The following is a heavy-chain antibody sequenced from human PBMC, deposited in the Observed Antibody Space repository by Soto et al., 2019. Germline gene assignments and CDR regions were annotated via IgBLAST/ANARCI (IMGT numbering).Heavy chain of an antibody. Sequence: GESLKISCKGSGYTFTSYWIGWVRQMPGEGLEWMGVIYPSDSDIRYGPPFQGKVTISADKSITTAYLQWSSLKAADTAMYYCVRSGTSSGRFSDYWGQGTLVTVSS. J-gene: IGHJ4*02. V-gene: IGHV5-51*01. D-gene: IGHD2-15*01. CDR3: VRSGTSSGRFSDY. CDR2: IYPSDSDI. CDR1: GYTFTSYW.